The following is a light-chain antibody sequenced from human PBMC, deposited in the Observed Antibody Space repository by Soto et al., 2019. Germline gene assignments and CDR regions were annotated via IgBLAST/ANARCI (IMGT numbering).Light chain of an antibody. CDR3: QQRYYWPTAWT. V-gene: IGKV3-11*01. J-gene: IGKJ1*01. Sequence: EIVLTQSPATLSLSPGERATLSCRASQSVASHLAWYQQKPGQAPRLLIYAASNRATGTPARFSGSGSGTDFTLTISSLEPEDFAVYCCQQRYYWPTAWTFGQGTKVEIK. CDR2: AAS. CDR1: QSVASH.